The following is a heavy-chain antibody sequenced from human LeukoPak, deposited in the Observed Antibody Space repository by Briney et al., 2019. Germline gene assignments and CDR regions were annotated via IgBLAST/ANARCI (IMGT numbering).Heavy chain of an antibody. V-gene: IGHV4-39*07. J-gene: IGHJ4*02. CDR3: VRRRNPRTFDY. D-gene: IGHD1-14*01. CDR1: GGSITSSDFN. Sequence: PSETLSLTCTVSGGSITSSDFNWGWIRQPPGKGLEWIGLISYSGSTYYNPSLKSRVTISVDTSKNQFSLKLSSVTAADTAVYYCVRRRNPRTFDYWGQGTLVTVSS. CDR2: ISYSGST.